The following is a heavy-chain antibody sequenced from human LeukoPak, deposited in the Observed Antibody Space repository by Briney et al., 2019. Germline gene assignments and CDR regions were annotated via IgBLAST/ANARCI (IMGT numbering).Heavy chain of an antibody. CDR1: GFTFSSYA. CDR2: TSGSGSST. CDR3: AKEGGDYYDSSGYYPPDC. J-gene: IGHJ4*02. V-gene: IGHV3-23*01. Sequence: GGSLRLSCAASGFTFSSYAMNWVRQAPGKGLEWVSGTSGSGSSTYYADSVKGRFTISRDNSKNTLSLQMNSLRAEDTAVYYCAKEGGDYYDSSGYYPPDCWGQGTLVTVSS. D-gene: IGHD3-22*01.